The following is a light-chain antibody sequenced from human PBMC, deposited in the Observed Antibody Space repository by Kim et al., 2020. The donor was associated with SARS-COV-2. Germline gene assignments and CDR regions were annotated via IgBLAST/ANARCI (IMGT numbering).Light chain of an antibody. CDR1: HSIDTW. Sequence: ASGGDTFPSTSRASHSIDTWLAWYQQKPGRAPKLLIYQASNRESGVPSRFSGSGSGTEFTLTISTLQPDDFATYYCQQYSSYPLTFGGGTKVDIK. CDR2: QAS. CDR3: QQYSSYPLT. V-gene: IGKV1-5*03. J-gene: IGKJ4*01.